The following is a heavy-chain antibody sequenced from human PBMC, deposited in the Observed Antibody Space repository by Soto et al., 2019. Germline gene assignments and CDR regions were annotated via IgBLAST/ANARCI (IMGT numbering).Heavy chain of an antibody. Sequence: PSQTRSLTGAISGDSVSSNSASWNWIRQSPSRGLEWLGRTYYRSKWYNDYAVSVKSRVTINPDTSKNQFSLQLNSVTPEDTAVYYCALRSGDYYYYGMDVWGQGTTVTVSS. J-gene: IGHJ6*02. D-gene: IGHD7-27*01. V-gene: IGHV6-1*01. CDR3: ALRSGDYYYYGMDV. CDR1: GDSVSSNSAS. CDR2: TYYRSKWYN.